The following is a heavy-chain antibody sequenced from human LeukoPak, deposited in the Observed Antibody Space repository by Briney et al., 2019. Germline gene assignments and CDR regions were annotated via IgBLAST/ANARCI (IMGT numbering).Heavy chain of an antibody. CDR2: ISAYNGNT. CDR3: ACFLQGQPPLIEAWFDP. D-gene: IGHD2-8*01. V-gene: IGHV1-18*01. CDR1: GYTFTSYG. Sequence: ASVKVSCKASGYTFTSYGISWVRQAPGQGLEWMGWISAYNGNTNYAQKLQGRVTMTTDTSTSTAYMELRSLRSDDTAVYYCACFLQGQPPLIEAWFDPWVQGTLVIVSS. J-gene: IGHJ5*02.